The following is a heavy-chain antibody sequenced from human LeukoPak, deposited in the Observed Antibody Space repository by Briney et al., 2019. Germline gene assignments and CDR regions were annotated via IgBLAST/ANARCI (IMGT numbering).Heavy chain of an antibody. CDR1: GGSISTYY. Sequence: SETLSLTCAVSGGSISTYYWSWIRQPPGKGLEWIGYIHYSGSSNYNPSLKSRVTISLDTSKNQFSLKLSSVTAADTAVYYCARDNRGYIYGFHYYYYMDVWGKGTTVTISS. D-gene: IGHD5-18*01. J-gene: IGHJ6*03. CDR3: ARDNRGYIYGFHYYYYMDV. CDR2: IHYSGSS. V-gene: IGHV4-59*01.